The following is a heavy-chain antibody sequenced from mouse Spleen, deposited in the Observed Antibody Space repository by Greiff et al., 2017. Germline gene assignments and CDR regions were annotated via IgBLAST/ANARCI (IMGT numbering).Heavy chain of an antibody. V-gene: IGHV5-6*02. CDR2: ISSGGSYT. CDR3: ERDYYGSSSWCAY. Sequence: DVKLQESGGDLVKPGGSLKLSCAASGFTFSSYGMSWVRQTPDKRLAWVATISSGGSYTYYPDSVKGRFTLSRDNAKNTLYLQMSSLKYEDTERYYCERDYYGSSSWCAYWGQGTLVTVSA. CDR1: GFTFSSYG. D-gene: IGHD1-1*01. J-gene: IGHJ3*01.